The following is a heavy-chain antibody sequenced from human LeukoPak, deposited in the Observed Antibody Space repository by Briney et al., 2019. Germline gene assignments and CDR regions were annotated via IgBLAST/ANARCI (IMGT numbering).Heavy chain of an antibody. CDR3: ARERYYYGSGSYLTFDY. J-gene: IGHJ4*02. V-gene: IGHV1-2*06. CDR1: GNTFTGYY. CDR2: INPNSGGT. D-gene: IGHD3-10*01. Sequence: ASVKVSCKASGNTFTGYYMHWVRQAPGQGLEWMGRINPNSGGTNYAQKFQGRVTMTRDTSISTAYMELSRLRSDDTAVYYCARERYYYGSGSYLTFDYWGQGTLVTVSS.